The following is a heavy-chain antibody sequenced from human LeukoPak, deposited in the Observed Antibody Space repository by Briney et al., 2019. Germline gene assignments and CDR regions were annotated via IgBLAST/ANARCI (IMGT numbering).Heavy chain of an antibody. J-gene: IGHJ4*02. Sequence: SETLSLTCTVSGGSISSYYWSWIRQPPGKGLEWIGYICYSGSTNYNPSLKSQVTISLDPSKNQCSLKPSSVTAADTARCYFARGGSSEIDYWGQGTLVTVSS. CDR1: GGSISSYY. CDR2: ICYSGST. V-gene: IGHV4-59*01. D-gene: IGHD6-6*01. CDR3: ARGGSSEIDY.